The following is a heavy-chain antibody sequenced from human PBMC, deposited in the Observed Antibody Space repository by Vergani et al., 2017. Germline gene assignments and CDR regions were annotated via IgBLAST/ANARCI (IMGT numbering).Heavy chain of an antibody. CDR3: AREYSSTSGRAFDF. Sequence: EVQLVESGGGVIQPGGSVRLSCAASGFTFSACPMTWVRQAPGKGLEWVSFVSTGTKSQSYAESVKGRFTISRDSAKNSLYLQMDSLRAEDTAVYYCAREYSSTSGRAFDFWGQGTKVTVSS. J-gene: IGHJ3*01. V-gene: IGHV3-48*01. D-gene: IGHD2-2*01. CDR1: GFTFSACP. CDR2: VSTGTKSQ.